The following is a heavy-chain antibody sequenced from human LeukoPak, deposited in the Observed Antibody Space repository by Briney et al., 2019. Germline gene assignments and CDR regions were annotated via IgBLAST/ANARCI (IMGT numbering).Heavy chain of an antibody. D-gene: IGHD2-21*02. CDR1: GFTVSSTY. V-gene: IGHV3-53*01. CDR2: FERGGHT. J-gene: IGHJ4*02. CDR3: AKGDTDCTCPGY. Sequence: PGGSLRLSCAASGFTVSSTYMSWVRQTPGKGLEWASTFERGGHTAYADSVKGRFTISRDVSENTIYLQMNSLRVEDTAVYYCAKGDTDCTCPGYWGQGTLVTVSS.